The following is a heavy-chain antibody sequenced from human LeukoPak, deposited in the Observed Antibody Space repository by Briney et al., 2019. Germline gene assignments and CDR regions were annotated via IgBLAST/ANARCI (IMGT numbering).Heavy chain of an antibody. CDR1: GGSVSSGGYY. CDR3: ARGRRGLVTGFAFDI. Sequence: SETLSLTCTVSGGSVSSGGYYWSWIRQPPGKGLEWIGEINHSGSTNYNPSLKSRVTISVDTSKNQFSLKLSSVTAADTAVYYCARGRRGLVTGFAFDIWGQGTMVTVSS. V-gene: IGHV4-61*08. D-gene: IGHD3/OR15-3a*01. J-gene: IGHJ3*02. CDR2: INHSGST.